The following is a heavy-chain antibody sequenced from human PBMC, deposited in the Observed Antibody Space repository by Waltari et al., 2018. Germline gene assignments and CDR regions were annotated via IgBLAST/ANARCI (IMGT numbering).Heavy chain of an antibody. J-gene: IGHJ6*02. CDR1: GFTVGNNY. V-gene: IGHV3-66*01. CDR2: IYSGGST. D-gene: IGHD3-16*01. Sequence: EVQLVESGGGLVQPGGSRRLPCTAAGFTVGNNYMNWVRQAPGKGLEWVSLIYSGGSTYYADSVKGRFTISRDSSKNTLYLQMNSLRAEDSAVYYCARDGNGGGVWGRGTTVTVSS. CDR3: ARDGNGGGV.